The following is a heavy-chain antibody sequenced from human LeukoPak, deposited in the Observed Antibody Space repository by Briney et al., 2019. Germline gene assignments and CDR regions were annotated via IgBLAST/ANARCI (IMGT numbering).Heavy chain of an antibody. Sequence: PGGSLRLSCAASGFTFSSYAMSWVRQAPGKGLEWVSAISGSGGSTYYADSVKGRFTISRDNAKNTLYLQMNSLRAEDTAVYYCARGPLVESTGNAFDIWGQGTMVTVSS. CDR3: ARGPLVESTGNAFDI. D-gene: IGHD2-15*01. V-gene: IGHV3-23*01. CDR2: ISGSGGST. CDR1: GFTFSSYA. J-gene: IGHJ3*02.